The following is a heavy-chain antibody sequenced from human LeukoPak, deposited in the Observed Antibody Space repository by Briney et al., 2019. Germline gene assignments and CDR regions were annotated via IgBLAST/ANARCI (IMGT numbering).Heavy chain of an antibody. D-gene: IGHD3-3*01. J-gene: IGHJ6*03. CDR2: INPNSGGT. CDR3: ARVAITIREGILVYYDLWSAYMDV. V-gene: IGHV1-2*02. CDR1: GYTFTGYY. Sequence: ASVKVSCKASGYTFTGYYMHWVRQAPGQGLEWMGWINPNSGGTNYAQKFQGRVTMTRDTSISTAYMELSRLRSDDTAVYYCARVAITIREGILVYYDLWSAYMDVWGKGTTVTVSS.